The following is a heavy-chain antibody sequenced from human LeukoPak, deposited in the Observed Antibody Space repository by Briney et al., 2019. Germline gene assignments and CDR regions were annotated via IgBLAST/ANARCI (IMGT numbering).Heavy chain of an antibody. J-gene: IGHJ4*02. CDR1: GFTFSSYA. CDR3: ARAYSYGGFDY. V-gene: IGHV3-30*04. Sequence: PGGPLRLSCAASGFTFSSYAMHWVRQAPGKGLEWVAVISYDGSNKYYADSVKGRFTISRDNSKNTLYLQMNSLRAEDTAVYYCARAYSYGGFDYWGQGTLVTVSS. D-gene: IGHD5-18*01. CDR2: ISYDGSNK.